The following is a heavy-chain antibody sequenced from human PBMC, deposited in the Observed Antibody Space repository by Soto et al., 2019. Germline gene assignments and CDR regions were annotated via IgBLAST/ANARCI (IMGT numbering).Heavy chain of an antibody. V-gene: IGHV4-59*01. CDR2: IHYSGST. Sequence: SETLSLTCTVSGGSISSYYWSWIRQPPGKGLEWIGYIHYSGSTNYNPSLKSRVTISVDTSKNQFSLKLSSVTAADTAVYYCARVNRITMVRGELDYWGQGTLVTVSS. J-gene: IGHJ4*02. CDR1: GGSISSYY. D-gene: IGHD3-10*01. CDR3: ARVNRITMVRGELDY.